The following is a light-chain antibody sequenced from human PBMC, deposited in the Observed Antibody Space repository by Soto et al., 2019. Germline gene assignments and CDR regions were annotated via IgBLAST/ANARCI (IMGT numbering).Light chain of an antibody. CDR1: SSDVGGYNY. CDR2: DVS. Sequence: QSALTQPASVSGSPGQSITISCTGTSSDVGGYNYVSWYQQHPGKAPKLMIYDVSNRPSGVSNRFSGSKSGNTASLTISGPQAEDEAEYYCSSYTSSSTLEVFGTGTKLTVL. V-gene: IGLV2-14*01. CDR3: SSYTSSSTLEV. J-gene: IGLJ1*01.